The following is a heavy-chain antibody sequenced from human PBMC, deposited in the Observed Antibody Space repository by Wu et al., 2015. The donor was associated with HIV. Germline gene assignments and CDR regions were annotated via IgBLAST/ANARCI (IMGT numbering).Heavy chain of an antibody. CDR2: INPNDGGT. CDR1: GYTFTAYY. V-gene: IGHV1-2*02. J-gene: IGHJ3*01. D-gene: IGHD5-24*01. Sequence: QVQLVQSGAEVKKPGASVKVSCKASGYTFTAYYMHWVRQAPGQGLEWMGLINPNDGGTNYAQKFQGRVTMTRDTSISTAYMELSRLKSDDTAVLFLCSGHNKCPFNSWGQGTLV. CDR3: CSGHNKCPFNS.